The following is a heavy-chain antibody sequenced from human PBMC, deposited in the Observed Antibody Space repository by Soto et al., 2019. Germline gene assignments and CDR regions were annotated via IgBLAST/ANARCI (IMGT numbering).Heavy chain of an antibody. V-gene: IGHV3-23*01. D-gene: IGHD3-10*01. Sequence: EVPLLESGGGLVQPGGSLRLSCAASGFTFSSYAMSWVRQAPGKGLEWVSALSGSGGSTYYADSVKGRFTISRDNSNNTLYLQMNSLRAEDTAVYYCAKGGWFGTFNWFDPWGQGTLVTVSS. J-gene: IGHJ5*02. CDR2: LSGSGGST. CDR1: GFTFSSYA. CDR3: AKGGWFGTFNWFDP.